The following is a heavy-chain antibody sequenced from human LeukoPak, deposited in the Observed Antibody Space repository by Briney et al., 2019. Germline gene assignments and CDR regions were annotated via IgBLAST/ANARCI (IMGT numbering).Heavy chain of an antibody. D-gene: IGHD6-19*01. CDR2: ISSSSSYI. J-gene: IGHJ3*02. CDR1: GFTFSSYE. Sequence: GGSLRLSCAASGFTFSSYEMNWVRQAPGKGLEWVSYISSSSSYIYYADSVKGRFTISRDNSKNTLYLQMNSLRAEDTAVYYCAKEAAVAVPYGAFDIWGQGTMVTVSS. CDR3: AKEAAVAVPYGAFDI. V-gene: IGHV3-21*05.